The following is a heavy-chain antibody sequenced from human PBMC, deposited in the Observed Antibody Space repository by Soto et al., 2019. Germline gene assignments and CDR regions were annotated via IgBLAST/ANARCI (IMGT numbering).Heavy chain of an antibody. CDR3: AKADGEQWLLPHLDK. D-gene: IGHD6-19*01. J-gene: IGHJ4*02. Sequence: EVQLLESGGGVVQPGGSLRLSCVASGFNLKKFAMSWVRQAPGEGLEWVSGISCCGGSTSYADSVKGRFSIARDDSTNTRSLQMNNLRVEDTAQYYCAKADGEQWLLPHLDKWGQGTLVTVS. CDR2: ISCCGGST. V-gene: IGHV3-23*01. CDR1: GFNLKKFA.